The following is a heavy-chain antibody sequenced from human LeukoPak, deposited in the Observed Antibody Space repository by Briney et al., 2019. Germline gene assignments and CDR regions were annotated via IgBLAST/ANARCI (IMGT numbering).Heavy chain of an antibody. V-gene: IGHV3-74*01. CDR2: INSDGRTT. D-gene: IGHD3-22*01. CDR1: GFTFSNNW. CDR3: AMIKEG. Sequence: QPRGSLRLSCTASGFTFSNNWMHWVRHAPGKGLVWVSRINSDGRTTTYADSVKGRFTISRDNAKNTLYLHMYTLRAADTAVYYCAMIKEGWGQGTLVTVSS. J-gene: IGHJ4*02.